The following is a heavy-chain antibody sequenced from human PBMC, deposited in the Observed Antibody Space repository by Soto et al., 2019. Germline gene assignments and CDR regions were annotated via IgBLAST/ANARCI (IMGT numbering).Heavy chain of an antibody. J-gene: IGHJ5*02. CDR3: ARGLYYATTGYINWFEP. D-gene: IGHD3-22*01. Sequence: GGSLRLSCVGSGFLFSEKSMNWVRQAPGKGLEWVSSISTLNTYIYYADSVRGRFTISRDNAHSSLFLQMNSLRDGDTAVYYCARGLYYATTGYINWFEPWGQGTLLTVSS. CDR1: GFLFSEKS. V-gene: IGHV3-21*01. CDR2: ISTLNTYI.